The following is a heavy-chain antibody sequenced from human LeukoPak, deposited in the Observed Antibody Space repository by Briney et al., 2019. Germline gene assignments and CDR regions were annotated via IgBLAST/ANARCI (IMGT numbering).Heavy chain of an antibody. CDR1: GGSISSYY. D-gene: IGHD6-6*01. CDR3: ARATRSDGSSALLN. V-gene: IGHV4-4*07. Sequence: SETLSLTCTVSGGSISSYYWSWIRQPAGKGLEWIGRIYTSGSTNYNPSLKSRVTISVDTSKNQFSLKLSSVTAADTAVYYCARATRSDGSSALLNWGQGTLVTVSS. CDR2: IYTSGST. J-gene: IGHJ4*02.